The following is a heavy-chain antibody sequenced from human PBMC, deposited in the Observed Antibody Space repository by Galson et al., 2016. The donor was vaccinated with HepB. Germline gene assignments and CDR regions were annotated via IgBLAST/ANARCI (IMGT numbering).Heavy chain of an antibody. D-gene: IGHD3-16*01. V-gene: IGHV5-10-1*01. Sequence: QSGAEVKKPGESLKISCQGSGYIFNDYWIGWVRQMPGKGLEWMGRIHPRDSHTSYSPSLRGHVTFSIEKSLNTAFLQWTNLEASDSGTYFCARGIVGDGIDYWGQGTLVTVSP. CDR2: IHPRDSHT. J-gene: IGHJ4*02. CDR3: ARGIVGDGIDY. CDR1: GYIFNDYW.